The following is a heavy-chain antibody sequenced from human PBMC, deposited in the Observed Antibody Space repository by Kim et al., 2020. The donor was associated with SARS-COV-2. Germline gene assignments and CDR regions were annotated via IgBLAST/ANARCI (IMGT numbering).Heavy chain of an antibody. CDR1: GYTFTSYA. D-gene: IGHD3-10*01. J-gene: IGHJ4*02. V-gene: IGHV1-3*01. CDR3: ARDKVEGGGSGSYYEVPFDY. Sequence: ASVKVSCKASGYTFTSYAMHWVRQAPGQRLEWMGWINAGNGNTKYSQKFQGRVTITRDTSASTAYMELSSLRSEDTAVYYCARDKVEGGGSGSYYEVPFDYWGQGTLVTVSS. CDR2: INAGNGNT.